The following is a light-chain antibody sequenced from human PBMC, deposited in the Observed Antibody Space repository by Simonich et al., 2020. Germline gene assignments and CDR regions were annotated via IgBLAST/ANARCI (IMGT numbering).Light chain of an antibody. CDR3: SSYTSSSTRV. CDR2: DVS. CDR1: SSDFGSYNL. V-gene: IGLV2-14*02. J-gene: IGLJ3*02. Sequence: QSALTQPASVSGSPGQSITISCTGTSSDFGSYNLVSWYQQHPGKAPKLMIYDVSNRPSGVSNRFSGSKSGNTASLTISGLQAEDEADYYCSSYTSSSTRVFGGGTKLTVL.